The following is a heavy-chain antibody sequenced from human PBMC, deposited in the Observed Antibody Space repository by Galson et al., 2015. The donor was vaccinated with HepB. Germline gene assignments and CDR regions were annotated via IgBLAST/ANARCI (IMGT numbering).Heavy chain of an antibody. CDR3: ASYSEDIVFSY. V-gene: IGHV3-21*01. J-gene: IGHJ4*02. D-gene: IGHD2-15*01. Sequence: SLRLSCAASGFTFSSYSMNWVRQAPGKGLEWVSSISSSSSYIYYADSVKGRFTISRDNAKNSLYLQMNSLRAEDTAVYYCASYSEDIVFSYWGQGTLITVSS. CDR1: GFTFSSYS. CDR2: ISSSSSYI.